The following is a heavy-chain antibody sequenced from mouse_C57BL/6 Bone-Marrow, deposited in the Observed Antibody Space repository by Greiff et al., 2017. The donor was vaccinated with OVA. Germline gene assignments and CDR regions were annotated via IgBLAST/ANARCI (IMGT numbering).Heavy chain of an antibody. J-gene: IGHJ2*01. CDR2: IDPSDSYT. CDR3: TRRTYYSIYFDY. Sequence: QVHVKQPGAELVMPGASVKLSCKASGYTFTSYWMHWVKQRPGQGLEWIGEIDPSDSYTNYNQKFKGKSTLTVDKSSSTAYMELRSLTSEDSAVYYCTRRTYYSIYFDYWGQGTTLTVSS. V-gene: IGHV1-69*01. D-gene: IGHD2-5*01. CDR1: GYTFTSYW.